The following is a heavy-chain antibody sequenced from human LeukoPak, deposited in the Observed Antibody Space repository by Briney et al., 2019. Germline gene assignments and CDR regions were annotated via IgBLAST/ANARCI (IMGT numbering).Heavy chain of an antibody. CDR3: AKDVERLDYFDY. J-gene: IGHJ4*02. V-gene: IGHV3-30*18. CDR2: MSYDGTNK. CDR1: GFTFSSYG. Sequence: QPGRSLRRSCAASGFTFSSYGMHWVRQAPGKGLEWVAVMSYDGTNKYYADSVKGRFTISRDNSKNTLYLQMNSLRAEDTAVYYCAKDVERLDYFDYWGQGTLVTVSS. D-gene: IGHD3-9*01.